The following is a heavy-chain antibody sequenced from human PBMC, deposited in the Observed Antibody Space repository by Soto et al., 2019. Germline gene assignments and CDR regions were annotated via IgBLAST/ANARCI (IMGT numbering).Heavy chain of an antibody. D-gene: IGHD3-16*02. CDR1: GYTFTSYY. CDR2: INPSGGST. V-gene: IGHV1-46*01. J-gene: IGHJ6*02. CDR3: ARDWGITFGGVIVSFHLYYYGMDV. Sequence: ASVKVSFKASGYTFTSYYMHCVRQAPGQGLEWMGIINPSGGSTSYAQKFQGRVTMTRDTSTSTVYMELSSLRSEDTAVYYCARDWGITFGGVIVSFHLYYYGMDVWAQGTTVTVSS.